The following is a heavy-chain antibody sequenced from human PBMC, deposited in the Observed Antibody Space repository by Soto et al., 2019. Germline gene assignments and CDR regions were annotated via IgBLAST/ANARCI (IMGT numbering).Heavy chain of an antibody. CDR2: ISWNSGTT. CDR1: GFSFEEYA. D-gene: IGHD6-19*01. V-gene: IGHV3-9*01. CDR3: AKDNLRSGLGIWFDP. J-gene: IGHJ5*02. Sequence: EMRLVESGGTLTKPGGSLRLSCEASGFSFEEYAMNWVRQGPGKGLEWVARISWNSGTTHYADSVKGRFAISRDNGKNLVYLEMNGLRIEDTALYYCAKDNLRSGLGIWFDPLGQGTGVSVSS.